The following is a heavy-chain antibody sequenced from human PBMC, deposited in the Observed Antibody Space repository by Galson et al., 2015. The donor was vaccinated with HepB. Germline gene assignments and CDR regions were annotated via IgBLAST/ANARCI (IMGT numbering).Heavy chain of an antibody. D-gene: IGHD2-15*01. V-gene: IGHV3-23*01. CDR1: GFTFSSHA. J-gene: IGHJ3*02. CDR3: AKAPPGRGDAFNI. CDR2: ISGGGEST. Sequence: SLRLSCAASGFTFSSHAMSWVRQAPGKGLEWVSAISGGGESTFYADSVEGRFTISRDNSKNTLYLQMNSLRAEDTAVYYCAKAPPGRGDAFNIWGQGTMVTVSS.